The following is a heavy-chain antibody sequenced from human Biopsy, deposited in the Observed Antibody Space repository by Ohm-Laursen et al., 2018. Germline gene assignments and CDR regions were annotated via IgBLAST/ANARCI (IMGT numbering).Heavy chain of an antibody. D-gene: IGHD3-10*01. V-gene: IGHV4-34*01. CDR1: GGSFIGYY. CDR2: INHSGST. Sequence: SETLSLTCAVYGGSFIGYYWSWVRQTPGKGLGGVWEINHSGSTHYKPSLDSRVAISADTSKNQFSLNLYSVTAADTAVYFCARGLPRIAPMVRGRRTWFDPWGQGTLVTVSS. CDR3: ARGLPRIAPMVRGRRTWFDP. J-gene: IGHJ5*02.